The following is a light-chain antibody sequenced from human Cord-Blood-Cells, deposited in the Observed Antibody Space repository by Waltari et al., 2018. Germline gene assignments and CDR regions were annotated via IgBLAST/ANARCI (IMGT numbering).Light chain of an antibody. J-gene: IGKJ4*01. CDR3: QQSYSTPLT. CDR1: QSISSY. V-gene: IGKV1-39*01. Sequence: QMTHSPSSLSASVGDRVTITCRASQSISSYLNWYQQKPGKAPKLLIYAASSLQSGVPSRFSGSGSGTDFTLTISSLQPEDFATYYCQQSYSTPLTFGGGTKVEIK. CDR2: AAS.